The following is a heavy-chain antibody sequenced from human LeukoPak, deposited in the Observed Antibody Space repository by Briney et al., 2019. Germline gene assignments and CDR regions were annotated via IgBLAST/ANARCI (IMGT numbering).Heavy chain of an antibody. CDR3: AREIAVAGNFDY. CDR2: IYTSGST. CDR1: GGSISSGGYY. D-gene: IGHD6-19*01. Sequence: SETLSLTCTVSGGSISSGGYYWSWIRQPPGKGLEWIGRIYTSGSTNYNPSLKSRVTMSVDTSKNQFSLKLSSVTAADTAVYYCAREIAVAGNFDYWGQGTLVTVSS. J-gene: IGHJ4*02. V-gene: IGHV4-61*02.